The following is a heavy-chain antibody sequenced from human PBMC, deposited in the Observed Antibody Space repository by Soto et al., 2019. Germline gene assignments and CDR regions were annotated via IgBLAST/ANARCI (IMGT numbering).Heavy chain of an antibody. D-gene: IGHD1-1*01. J-gene: IGHJ6*02. CDR2: IRYDGSNK. Sequence: QVQLVESGGGVVQPGRSLRLSCEASGFTFSRYGMHWVRQAPGKGLEWVAIIRYDGSNKYYADSVKGRFTISRDNSKHTLYLQMNSLRPEDTAVYYCAREAGNNDYTMDVWGQGTTVTVSS. CDR3: AREAGNNDYTMDV. V-gene: IGHV3-33*01. CDR1: GFTFSRYG.